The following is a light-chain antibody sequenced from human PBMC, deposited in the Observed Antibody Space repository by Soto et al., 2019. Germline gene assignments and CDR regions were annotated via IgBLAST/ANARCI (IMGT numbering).Light chain of an antibody. Sequence: QSALTQPASVSGSPGQSITISCTGTSSDVGGYNYVSWYQQHPVKAPKLMIYEVSNRPSGVSNRVSGSKSGNTASLTISGLQAEDEADYYCNSYTSSRTWVFGGGTKLTVL. CDR3: NSYTSSRTWV. J-gene: IGLJ3*02. CDR1: SSDVGGYNY. CDR2: EVS. V-gene: IGLV2-14*01.